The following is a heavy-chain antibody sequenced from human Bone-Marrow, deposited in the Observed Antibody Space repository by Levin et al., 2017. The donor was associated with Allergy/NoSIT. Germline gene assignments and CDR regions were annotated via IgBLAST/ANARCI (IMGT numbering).Heavy chain of an antibody. Sequence: ETLSLTCAASGFTFSSYSMNWVRQAPGKGLEWVSSISSSSSYIYYADSVKGRFTISRDNAKNSLYLQMNSLRAEDTAVYYCARVRYYGSGSYYTPIDYWGQGTLVTVSS. D-gene: IGHD3-10*01. CDR3: ARVRYYGSGSYYTPIDY. J-gene: IGHJ4*02. CDR1: GFTFSSYS. CDR2: ISSSSSYI. V-gene: IGHV3-21*01.